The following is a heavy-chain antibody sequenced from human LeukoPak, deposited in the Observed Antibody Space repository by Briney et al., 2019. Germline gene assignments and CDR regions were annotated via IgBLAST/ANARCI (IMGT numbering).Heavy chain of an antibody. CDR1: GFNFDDYA. CDR2: ISWDSKNI. Sequence: PGGSLRLSCAASGFNFDDYAMFWVRQAPGKGLEWVSGISWDSKNIGYAASVKGRFTISRDNAKNSLYLQLSSLRAEDTAFYYCARGNRDSSGFYYYYGMDVWGQGTTVTVSS. D-gene: IGHD6-19*01. CDR3: ARGNRDSSGFYYYYGMDV. J-gene: IGHJ6*02. V-gene: IGHV3-9*01.